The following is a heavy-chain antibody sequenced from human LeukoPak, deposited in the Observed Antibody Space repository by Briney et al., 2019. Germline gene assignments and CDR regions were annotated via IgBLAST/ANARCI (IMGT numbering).Heavy chain of an antibody. D-gene: IGHD1-26*01. CDR3: AKRWGVGTTTLDYFDY. CDR2: ISGSGGST. V-gene: IGHV3-23*01. J-gene: IGHJ4*02. CDR1: GFTFSNYA. Sequence: GGSLRLSCAASGFTFSNYAMSWVRQAPGKGLEWVSGISGSGGSTYYADSVKGRFTISRDNSKNTLYLQMNSLTDEDTAVYYCAKRWGVGTTTLDYFDYWGQGTLVTVSS.